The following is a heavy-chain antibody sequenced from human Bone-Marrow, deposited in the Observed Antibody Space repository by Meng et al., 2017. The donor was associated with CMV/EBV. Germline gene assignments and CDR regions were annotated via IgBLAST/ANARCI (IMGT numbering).Heavy chain of an antibody. CDR2: IYSGGSST. V-gene: IGHV3-23*03. Sequence: GGSLRLSCAASGFTVSSNYMSWVRQAPGKGLEWVSVIYSGGSSTYYADSVKGRFTISRDNSKNTLYLQMNSLRAEDTAVYYCAKNGYYDSSGQGYFDYWGQGTLVTVSS. D-gene: IGHD3-22*01. J-gene: IGHJ4*02. CDR1: GFTVSSNY. CDR3: AKNGYYDSSGQGYFDY.